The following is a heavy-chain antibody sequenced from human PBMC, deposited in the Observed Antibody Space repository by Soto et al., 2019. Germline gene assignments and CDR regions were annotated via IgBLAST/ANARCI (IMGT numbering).Heavy chain of an antibody. V-gene: IGHV3-53*02. Sequence: QLVESGGGLIQPGGSLRLSCAASGFTVTRNYMTWVRLAPGKGLECVSTIHTGGKTYYTDSVKGRFTVSREESKNTRFLQMSTLRVEDTGVYYCATGGSKRVRGAIVEVFHLEFWGRGTVVTVSS. CDR2: IHTGGKT. D-gene: IGHD3-10*01. J-gene: IGHJ4*02. CDR3: ATGGSKRVRGAIVEVFHLEF. CDR1: GFTVTRNY.